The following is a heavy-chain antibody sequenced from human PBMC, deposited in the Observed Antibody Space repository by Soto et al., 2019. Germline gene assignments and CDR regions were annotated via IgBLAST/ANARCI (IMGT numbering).Heavy chain of an antibody. V-gene: IGHV1-18*01. CDR3: AREGYYYGSGSYSPPRYYGMDV. J-gene: IGHJ6*02. D-gene: IGHD3-10*01. CDR1: GYTFTNYG. CDR2: ISAYNDNT. Sequence: QIQLVQSGAVVKKAGASVKVSCKASGYTFTNYGISWVRQALGQGLEWMGWISAYNDNTNYAQKFQGRVTLTTDTSTRTAYMELRSLTSDDTAVYYCAREGYYYGSGSYSPPRYYGMDVWGQGTTVTVFS.